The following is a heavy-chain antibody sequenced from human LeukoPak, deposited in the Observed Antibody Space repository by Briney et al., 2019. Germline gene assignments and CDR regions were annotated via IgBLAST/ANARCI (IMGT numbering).Heavy chain of an antibody. Sequence: GGSLRLSCSASGFTFSSDCMNWVRQAPGKGLEWVANIEQHGNEKYYMDSVKGRFTISRDNAKNSLYLEMNSLRAEDTAVYYCAGGDYYGSGSARRHWFDPWGQGTLVTVSS. V-gene: IGHV3-7*04. CDR3: AGGDYYGSGSARRHWFDP. J-gene: IGHJ5*02. CDR2: IEQHGNEK. D-gene: IGHD3-10*01. CDR1: GFTFSSDC.